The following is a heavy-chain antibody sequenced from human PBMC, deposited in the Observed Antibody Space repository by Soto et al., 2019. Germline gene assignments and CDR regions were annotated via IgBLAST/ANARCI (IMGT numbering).Heavy chain of an antibody. CDR2: IHPGDSET. CDR1: GYTFTTNW. Sequence: EVQLVQSGTEMKKPGESLKISCKGSGYTFTTNWIGWVRQMPGKGLEWMGIIHPGDSETKYSPSFQGQVTISVDKSTTPPSQQWTSLRASATAMYYCARYPPTSLISTYFCDYGGKGPLFPVSS. CDR3: ARYPPTSLISTYFCDY. J-gene: IGHJ4*02. V-gene: IGHV5-51*01. D-gene: IGHD2-21*01.